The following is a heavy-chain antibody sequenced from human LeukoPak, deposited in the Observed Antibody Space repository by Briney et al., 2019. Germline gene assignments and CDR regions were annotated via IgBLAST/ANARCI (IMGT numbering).Heavy chain of an antibody. Sequence: GGSLRLSCAVSGFSVSGYWMTWVRQAPGKGLEWVANIKQDGSEKSYVDSVKGRFTISRDNAENSLFLQMNSLRVEDTAVYYCAREWQGGIAAAGTRIEGDYWGQGTLVAVSS. CDR3: AREWQGGIAAAGTRIEGDY. J-gene: IGHJ4*02. V-gene: IGHV3-7*01. CDR2: IKQDGSEK. D-gene: IGHD6-13*01. CDR1: GFSVSGYW.